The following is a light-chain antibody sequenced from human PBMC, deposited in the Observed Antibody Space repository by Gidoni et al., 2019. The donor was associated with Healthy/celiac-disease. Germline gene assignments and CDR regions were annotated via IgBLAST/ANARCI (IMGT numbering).Light chain of an antibody. CDR1: QGISNY. Sequence: DIQMTQSPSSLSASVGDRVTITGRASQGISNYLAWYQQKPGKVPKLLIYAASTLQSGVPSRVSGSGSGTDFTLTISSLQPEDVATYYCQKYNSALTFGGGTKVEIK. J-gene: IGKJ4*01. CDR2: AAS. CDR3: QKYNSALT. V-gene: IGKV1-27*01.